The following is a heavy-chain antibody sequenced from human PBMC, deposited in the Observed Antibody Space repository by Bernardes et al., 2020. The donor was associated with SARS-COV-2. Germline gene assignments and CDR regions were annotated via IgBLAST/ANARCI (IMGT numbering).Heavy chain of an antibody. CDR2: VYFTGNT. CDR1: GGPIGSHY. D-gene: IGHD6-13*01. V-gene: IGHV4-59*11. Sequence: SETLSLTCTVSGGPIGSHYWSWIRQSPGKGLEWIGNVYFTGNTNHNPSLRSRAIIGIDTSKSQFSLRLNSVTAADAAVHYFARAVFLGSSWDQSYYGMDVWGQGTTVTVSS. J-gene: IGHJ6*02. CDR3: ARAVFLGSSWDQSYYGMDV.